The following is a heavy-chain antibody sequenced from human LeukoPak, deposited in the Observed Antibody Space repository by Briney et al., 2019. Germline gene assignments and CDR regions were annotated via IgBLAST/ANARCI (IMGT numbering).Heavy chain of an antibody. V-gene: IGHV3-23*01. CDR2: ISGSGGST. Sequence: GGSLRLSCAASGFTFSSYAMSGVRQAPGKGLEWVSAISGSGGSTYYADSVKGRFTISRDKSKNTLYLQMNSLRAEDTAVYYCAKDPMVRGVIMAYYFDYWGQGTLVTVSS. D-gene: IGHD3-10*01. CDR3: AKDPMVRGVIMAYYFDY. CDR1: GFTFSSYA. J-gene: IGHJ4*02.